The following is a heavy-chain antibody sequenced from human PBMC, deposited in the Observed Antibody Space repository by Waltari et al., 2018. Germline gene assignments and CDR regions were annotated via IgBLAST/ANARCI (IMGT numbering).Heavy chain of an antibody. V-gene: IGHV4-59*01. J-gene: IGHJ4*02. CDR3: ARSMDIVATIPFDY. CDR1: GVSISSYY. D-gene: IGHD5-12*01. CDR2: IHYSGST. Sequence: QVQLQESGPGLVKPSETLSLTCTLSGVSISSYYSHWYRQPPGKGLEWIGYIHYSGSTNYNPSLKSRVTISVDTSKNQFSLKLSSVTAADTAVYYCARSMDIVATIPFDYCGQVTLVTVSS.